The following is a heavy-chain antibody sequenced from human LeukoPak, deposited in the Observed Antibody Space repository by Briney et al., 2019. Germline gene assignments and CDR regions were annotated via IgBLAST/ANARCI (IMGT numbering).Heavy chain of an antibody. Sequence: SETLSLTCAVYGGSFSGCYWSWIRQPPGKGLEWIGEINHSGSTNYNPSLKSRVTISVDTSKNQFSLKLSSVTAADTAVYYCAGSSIAARPRRHFDYWGQGTLVTVSS. CDR1: GGSFSGCY. CDR2: INHSGST. V-gene: IGHV4-34*01. CDR3: AGSSIAARPRRHFDY. J-gene: IGHJ4*02. D-gene: IGHD6-6*01.